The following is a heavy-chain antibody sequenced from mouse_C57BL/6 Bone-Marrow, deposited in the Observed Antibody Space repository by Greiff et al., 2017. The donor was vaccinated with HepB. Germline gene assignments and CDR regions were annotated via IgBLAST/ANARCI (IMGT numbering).Heavy chain of an antibody. CDR2: IRNKANGYTT. Sequence: EVQGVESGGGLVKPGGSLSLSCAASGFTFTDYYMSWVRQPPGKALEWLGFIRNKANGYTTEYSASVKGRFTISRDNSQSILYLQMNALRAEDSATYYCARYPYYYGWAMDYWGQGTSVTVSS. CDR1: GFTFTDYY. J-gene: IGHJ4*01. CDR3: ARYPYYYGWAMDY. D-gene: IGHD1-1*01. V-gene: IGHV7-3*01.